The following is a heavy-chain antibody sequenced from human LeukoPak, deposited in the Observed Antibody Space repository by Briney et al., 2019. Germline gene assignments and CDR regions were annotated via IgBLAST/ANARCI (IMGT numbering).Heavy chain of an antibody. V-gene: IGHV3-43*02. CDR1: GFNLDAYA. CDR3: AKDKAGTIVWYGRWAIGLFDY. Sequence: HGGSLRHSCAASGFNLDAYAMHWVRQAPGKGLQWVSLISAEGGSTYYAVSVKVRFTISRDNSKNSLYLQMNSLTTEDTAFYYCAKDKAGTIVWYGRWAIGLFDYWGQGTLLTVSS. CDR2: ISAEGGST. J-gene: IGHJ4*02. D-gene: IGHD6-13*01.